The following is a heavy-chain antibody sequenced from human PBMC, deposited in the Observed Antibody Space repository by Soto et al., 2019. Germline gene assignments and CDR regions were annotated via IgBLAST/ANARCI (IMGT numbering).Heavy chain of an antibody. J-gene: IGHJ6*02. V-gene: IGHV1-69*13. CDR1: GGTFSSYA. CDR2: IIPIFGTA. Sequence: ASVKVSCKASGGTFSSYAISWVRQSPGQGLEWMGGIIPIFGTANYAQKFQGRVTITADESTSTAYMELSSLRSEDTAVYYCAKRIVVVIYPDYYYYGMDVWGQGTTVTV. D-gene: IGHD3-22*01. CDR3: AKRIVVVIYPDYYYYGMDV.